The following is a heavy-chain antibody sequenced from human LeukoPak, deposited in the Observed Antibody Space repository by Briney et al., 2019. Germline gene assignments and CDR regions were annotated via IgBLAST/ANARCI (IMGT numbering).Heavy chain of an antibody. CDR2: INHSGST. CDR1: GGSFTTYY. Sequence: PSETLSLTCTVTGGSFTTYYWSWIRQPPGKGLEWIGEINHSGSTNYNPSLKSRVTISVDTSKNQFSLKLSSVTAADTAVYYCARGAERYCSGGSCYMFAGYWYFDLWGRGTLVTVSS. V-gene: IGHV4-34*01. CDR3: ARGAERYCSGGSCYMFAGYWYFDL. D-gene: IGHD2-15*01. J-gene: IGHJ2*01.